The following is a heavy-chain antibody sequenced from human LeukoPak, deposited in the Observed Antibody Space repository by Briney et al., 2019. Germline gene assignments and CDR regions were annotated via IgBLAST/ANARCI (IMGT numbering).Heavy chain of an antibody. CDR1: GFTFSIYW. D-gene: IGHD3-3*01. Sequence: GGSLRLSCAASGFTFSIYWVHWVRQAPGKGLVWVSSINSDGSSTSYADSVKGRFTISRDNAKNTLYLQMNSLRAEDTAVYYCARAVEYYDFWSGYYSAPSDYWGQGTLVTVSS. CDR3: ARAVEYYDFWSGYYSAPSDY. J-gene: IGHJ4*02. CDR2: INSDGSST. V-gene: IGHV3-74*01.